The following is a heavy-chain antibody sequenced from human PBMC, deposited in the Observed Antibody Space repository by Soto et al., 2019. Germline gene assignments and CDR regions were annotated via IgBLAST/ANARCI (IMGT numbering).Heavy chain of an antibody. Sequence: KVSCKASGYTFTSYDINWVRQATGQGLEWMGWMNPNSGNTGYAQKFQGRVTMTRNTSISTAYMELSSLRSEDTAVYYCARRRAARPSDRGTFDSWGQVILVTV. CDR1: GYTFTSYD. J-gene: IGHJ5*01. V-gene: IGHV1-8*01. CDR3: ARRRAARPSDRGTFDS. D-gene: IGHD6-6*01. CDR2: MNPNSGNT.